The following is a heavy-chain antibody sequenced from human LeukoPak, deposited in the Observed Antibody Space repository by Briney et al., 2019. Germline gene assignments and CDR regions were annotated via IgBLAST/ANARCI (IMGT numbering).Heavy chain of an antibody. D-gene: IGHD1-7*01. CDR1: GFTFSNYA. V-gene: IGHV3-23*01. CDR3: ADWNYVHY. Sequence: AGGSLRLSCVVSGFTFSNYAMTWVRQAPGKGLEWVSSIGGSGGDTHYADSVKGRFTIPRDNFKNTLYLQMNSLRAEDTALYYCADWNYVHYWGQGTLVTVSS. J-gene: IGHJ4*02. CDR2: IGGSGGDT.